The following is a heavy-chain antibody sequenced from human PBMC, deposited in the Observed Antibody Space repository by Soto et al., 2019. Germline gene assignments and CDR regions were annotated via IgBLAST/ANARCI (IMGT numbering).Heavy chain of an antibody. Sequence: QLQLQESGPGLVKPSETLSLTCTVSGGSIRSSSFYWGWIRQPPGRGLEWIGGFYYSGSTYYNPSLKSRVTISVDTSKNQFSLNLSSVTAADTAVYYCARRFYDGNEGFNYWGQGTLVTVSS. J-gene: IGHJ4*02. CDR1: GGSIRSSSFY. D-gene: IGHD5-12*01. V-gene: IGHV4-39*01. CDR2: FYYSGST. CDR3: ARRFYDGNEGFNY.